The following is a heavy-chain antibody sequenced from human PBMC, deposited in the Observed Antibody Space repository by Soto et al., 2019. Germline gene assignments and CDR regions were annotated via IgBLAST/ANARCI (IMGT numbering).Heavy chain of an antibody. CDR2: ISSSSSYI. CDR1: GFTFSSYS. J-gene: IGHJ5*02. V-gene: IGHV3-21*01. CDR3: ARAYYDFWSGYIDNWFDP. Sequence: GGSLRLSCAASGFTFSSYSMSWVRQAPGKGLEWVSSISSSSSYIYYADSVKGRFTISRDNAKNSLYLQMNSLRAEDTAVYYCARAYYDFWSGYIDNWFDPWGQGTLVTVS. D-gene: IGHD3-3*01.